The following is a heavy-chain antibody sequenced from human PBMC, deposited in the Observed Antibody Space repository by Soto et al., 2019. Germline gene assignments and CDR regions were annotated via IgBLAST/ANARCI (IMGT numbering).Heavy chain of an antibody. CDR3: ARLSSSHFPDYFDY. CDR2: ISGSGGST. D-gene: IGHD6-6*01. J-gene: IGHJ4*02. Sequence: PGGSLRLSCGGSGFTFSSYAMSWVRQAPGKGLEWVSAISGSGGSTYYADSVKGRFTISKDNSKNTLYLQMNSLRAEDTAVYYCARLSSSHFPDYFDYWGQGTLVTVSS. CDR1: GFTFSSYA. V-gene: IGHV3-23*01.